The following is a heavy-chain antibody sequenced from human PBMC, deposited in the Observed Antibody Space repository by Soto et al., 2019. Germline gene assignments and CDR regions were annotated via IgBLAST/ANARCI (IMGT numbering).Heavy chain of an antibody. J-gene: IGHJ6*02. CDR3: ASKLAARGDYYYYGMDV. CDR1: GGTFSSYA. CDR2: IIPIFGTA. V-gene: IGHV1-69*13. D-gene: IGHD6-6*01. Sequence: SVKVSCKASGGTFSSYAISWVRQAPGQGLEWMGGIIPIFGTANYAQKFQGRVTITADESTSTAYMELSSLRSEDTAVYYCASKLAARGDYYYYGMDVWGQGTTVTVSS.